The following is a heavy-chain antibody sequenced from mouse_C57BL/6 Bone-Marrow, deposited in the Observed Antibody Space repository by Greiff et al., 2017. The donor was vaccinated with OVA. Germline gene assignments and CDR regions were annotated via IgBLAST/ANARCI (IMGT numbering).Heavy chain of an antibody. V-gene: IGHV1-58*01. Sequence: EVKLQESGAELVRPGSSVKMSCKTSGYTFTSYGINWVKQRPGQGLEWIGYISIGNGYTEYNEKFKGKATLTSDTSSSTAYMQLSRLTSEDSAIDFCARDEINYGYWGQGTTLTVSS. CDR3: ARDEINYGY. CDR2: ISIGNGYT. J-gene: IGHJ2*01. D-gene: IGHD1-1*01. CDR1: GYTFTSYG.